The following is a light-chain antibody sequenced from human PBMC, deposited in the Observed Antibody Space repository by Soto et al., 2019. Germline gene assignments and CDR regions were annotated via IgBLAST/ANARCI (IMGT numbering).Light chain of an antibody. CDR3: QQYT. CDR2: GAS. V-gene: IGKV3-15*01. CDR1: QSVSSK. Sequence: EIVLTQSPGTLSLSPGERATLSCRASQSVSSKLAWYQQKPGQAPRLLIYGASTRATGIPARFSGSGSGTEFTLTISSLQSEDFAVYYCQQYTFGQGTKVDIK. J-gene: IGKJ1*01.